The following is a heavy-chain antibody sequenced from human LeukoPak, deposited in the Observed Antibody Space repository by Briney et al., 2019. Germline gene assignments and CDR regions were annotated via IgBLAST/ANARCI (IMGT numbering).Heavy chain of an antibody. J-gene: IGHJ5*02. CDR1: GGSISSYY. CDR3: ARFRYCSSTSCPGNWFDP. D-gene: IGHD2-2*01. V-gene: IGHV4-4*07. Sequence: KPSETLSLTCTVSGGSISSYYWSWIRRPAGKGLEWIGRIYTSGSTNYNPSLKSRVTMSVDTSKNQFSLKLSSVTAADTAVYYCARFRYCSSTSCPGNWFDPWGQGTLVTVSS. CDR2: IYTSGST.